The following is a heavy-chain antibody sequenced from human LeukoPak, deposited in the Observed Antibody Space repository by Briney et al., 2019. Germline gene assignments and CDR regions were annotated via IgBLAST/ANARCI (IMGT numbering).Heavy chain of an antibody. D-gene: IGHD3-22*01. CDR1: GGSLSSGSYY. J-gene: IGHJ4*02. V-gene: IGHV4-61*02. CDR3: ARDAYYYDSSGYYYTH. CDR2: IYTSGST. Sequence: SQTLSLTCTVSGGSLSSGSYYWSWIRQPAGKGLEWIGRIYTSGSTNYNPSLKSRVTMSVDTSKNQFSLKLSSVTAADTAVYYCARDAYYYDSSGYYYTHWGQGTLVTVSS.